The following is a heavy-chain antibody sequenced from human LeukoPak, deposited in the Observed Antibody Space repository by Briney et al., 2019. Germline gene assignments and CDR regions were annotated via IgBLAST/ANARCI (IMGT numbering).Heavy chain of an antibody. V-gene: IGHV3-23*01. J-gene: IGHJ4*02. CDR3: AKIGGELSFDY. D-gene: IGHD3-16*02. Sequence: HPGGSLRLSCAASGFTFSSYAMRWAREAPGRGLEWVSDISGSGGSTYYADSVKGRFTISRDNSKNTLYLQMNSLRAEDTAVYYCAKIGGELSFDYWGQGTLVTVSS. CDR2: ISGSGGST. CDR1: GFTFSSYA.